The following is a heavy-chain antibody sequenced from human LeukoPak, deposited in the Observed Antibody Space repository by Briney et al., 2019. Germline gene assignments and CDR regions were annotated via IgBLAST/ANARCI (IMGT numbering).Heavy chain of an antibody. Sequence: ASVKVSCKASGYRFTVYGISWVRQTPGQGLEWMVWISAYNGNTNYAQKFQGRITMTTDTSTTTAYMELRSLRSDDTAVYYCARDRTAKDVVIVPANGFDPWGQGTLVTVSS. D-gene: IGHD2-2*01. J-gene: IGHJ5*02. CDR1: GYRFTVYG. CDR2: ISAYNGNT. CDR3: ARDRTAKDVVIVPANGFDP. V-gene: IGHV1-18*01.